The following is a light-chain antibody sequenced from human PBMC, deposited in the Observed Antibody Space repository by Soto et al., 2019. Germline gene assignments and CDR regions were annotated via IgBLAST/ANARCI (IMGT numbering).Light chain of an antibody. Sequence: DIQITQSPSTLSGSVGDRVTITCRASQSISNWLAWYQQQPGTAPKLLIYHASTLESGVPSRFSGSGSGTEFTLSISSLQPDEFATYYCQQYNSYSTVGQGIKVEIK. CDR1: QSISNW. J-gene: IGKJ1*01. CDR3: QQYNSYST. V-gene: IGKV1-5*01. CDR2: HAS.